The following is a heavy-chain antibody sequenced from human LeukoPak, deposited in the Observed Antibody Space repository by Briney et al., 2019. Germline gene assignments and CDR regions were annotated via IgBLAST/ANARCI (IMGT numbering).Heavy chain of an antibody. Sequence: ASVKVSCKASGYTFTTYYMHWVRQAPGQGLEWMGIINPSGGSTSYAQKFQGRVTMTGDTSTSTVYMELSSLTSEDTAVYYCARRGACSGIRCNLDSWGQGTLVTVSS. D-gene: IGHD2-15*01. J-gene: IGHJ4*02. V-gene: IGHV1-46*01. CDR1: GYTFTTYY. CDR3: ARRGACSGIRCNLDS. CDR2: INPSGGST.